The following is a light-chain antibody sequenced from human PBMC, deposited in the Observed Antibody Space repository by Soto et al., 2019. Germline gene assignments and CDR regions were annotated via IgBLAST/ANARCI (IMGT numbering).Light chain of an antibody. J-gene: IGKJ3*01. CDR2: GAS. Sequence: EIVITQSPATLSVSPGERASLSCRASQSISSNLAWYQQRPGQAPRLLIYGASARATGIAARFSGGGSGTEFTLTISGLQSEDFAVYYCQQYDKWPFTFGPGTKVDIK. V-gene: IGKV3-15*01. CDR1: QSISSN. CDR3: QQYDKWPFT.